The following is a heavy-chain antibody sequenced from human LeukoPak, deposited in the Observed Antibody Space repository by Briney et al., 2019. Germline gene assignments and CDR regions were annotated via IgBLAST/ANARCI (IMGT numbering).Heavy chain of an antibody. CDR3: ASSLSLWGNYRCH. CDR1: GFILSSSE. V-gene: IGHV3-48*03. Sequence: GGSLRLSCAASGFILSSSEMNWVRQAPGKGLEWASFIAVDSTKYYADSVKGRFTISRDNAKNSLYLQMNSLRAEDTAVYYCASSLSLWGNYRCHWGQGTLVTVSS. D-gene: IGHD3-16*02. J-gene: IGHJ4*02. CDR2: IAVDSTK.